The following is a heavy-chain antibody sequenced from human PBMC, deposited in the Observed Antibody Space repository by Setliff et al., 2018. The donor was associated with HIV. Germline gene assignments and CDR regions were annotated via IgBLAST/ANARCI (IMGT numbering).Heavy chain of an antibody. V-gene: IGHV3-30*02. CDR1: GFTFSSYG. J-gene: IGHJ4*02. CDR2: IRYDGSNK. Sequence: GGSLRLSCAASGFTFSSYGMHWVRQAPGKGLEWVAFIRYDGSNKYYADSVKGRFTISRDNSKNTQYLQMSSLRPEDTALYYCVRGRSGNYHWWGQGTLVTVSS. D-gene: IGHD1-26*01. CDR3: VRGRSGNYHW.